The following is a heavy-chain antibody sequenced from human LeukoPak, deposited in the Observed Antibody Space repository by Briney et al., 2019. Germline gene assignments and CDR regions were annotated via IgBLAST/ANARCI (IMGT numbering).Heavy chain of an antibody. J-gene: IGHJ5*02. CDR3: ARVGYCSSTSCYTGDYNWFDP. Sequence: PGGSLRLSCAASGFTFSDYYMSWIRQAPGKGLEWVSYISSSGSTIYYADSVKGRFTISRDNAKNSLYLRMNSLRAEDTAVYYCARVGYCSSTSCYTGDYNWFDPWGQGTLVTVSS. CDR1: GFTFSDYY. D-gene: IGHD2-2*02. CDR2: ISSSGSTI. V-gene: IGHV3-11*01.